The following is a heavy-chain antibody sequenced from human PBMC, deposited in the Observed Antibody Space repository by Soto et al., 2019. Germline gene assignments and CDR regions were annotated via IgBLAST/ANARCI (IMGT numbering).Heavy chain of an antibody. D-gene: IGHD5-12*01. CDR2: IYYSGST. Sequence: PSETLSLTCTVSGDSISKYYCSWIRQSPGKGLEWIGYIYYSGSTNYNPSLKSRVTISIDKSKNQFSLKLTSVTAADTAVYYCGKANSGYGSFDHWGQGMLVTVSS. CDR3: GKANSGYGSFDH. J-gene: IGHJ4*02. CDR1: GDSISKYY. V-gene: IGHV4-59*01.